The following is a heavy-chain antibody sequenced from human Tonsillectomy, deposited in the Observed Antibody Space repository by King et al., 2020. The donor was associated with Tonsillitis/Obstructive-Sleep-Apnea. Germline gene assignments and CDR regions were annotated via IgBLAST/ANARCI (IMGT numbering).Heavy chain of an antibody. Sequence: VQLQQWGAGLLKPSETLSLTCAVYGGSFSGYYWSWIRQPPGKGLEWIGEINHSGSTNYNPSLKSRVTISVDTSKNQFSLKLSSVTAADTAVYYCASSRGYSYGSRVRGQGTLVTVSS. CDR2: INHSGST. CDR3: ASSRGYSYGSRV. D-gene: IGHD5-18*01. V-gene: IGHV4-34*01. J-gene: IGHJ4*02. CDR1: GGSFSGYY.